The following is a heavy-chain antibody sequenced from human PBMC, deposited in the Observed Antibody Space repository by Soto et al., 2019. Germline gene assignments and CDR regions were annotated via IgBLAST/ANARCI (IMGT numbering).Heavy chain of an antibody. CDR2: IYYSGST. Sequence: QVQLQESGPGLVKPSQTLSLTCTVSGGSISSGGYYWSWIRQHPGKGLEWIGYIYYSGSTYYNPSLKDRVTISVDTSKNQFSLKLSSVTAADTAVYYCAREKAPAFGEFTDYYGMDVWGQGTTVTVSS. CDR1: GGSISSGGYY. D-gene: IGHD3-10*01. CDR3: AREKAPAFGEFTDYYGMDV. V-gene: IGHV4-31*03. J-gene: IGHJ6*02.